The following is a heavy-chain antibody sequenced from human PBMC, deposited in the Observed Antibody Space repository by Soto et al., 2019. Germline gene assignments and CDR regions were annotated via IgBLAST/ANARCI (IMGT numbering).Heavy chain of an antibody. J-gene: IGHJ5*02. D-gene: IGHD6-13*01. V-gene: IGHV1-8*01. CDR1: GYTFTSYD. Sequence: QVQLVQSGAEVKKPGASVKVSCKASGYTFTSYDINWVRQATGQGLEWMGWMNPNSGNTDYAQKFQGRVTMTRNTSISTAYMELSRLRSEVTAVYYSARERSAAGAGRFAPWGQGTLVTVSS. CDR2: MNPNSGNT. CDR3: ARERSAAGAGRFAP.